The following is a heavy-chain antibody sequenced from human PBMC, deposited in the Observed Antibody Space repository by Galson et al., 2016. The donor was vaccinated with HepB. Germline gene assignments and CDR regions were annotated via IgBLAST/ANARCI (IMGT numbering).Heavy chain of an antibody. Sequence: SLRLSCATSGFTFSSYGMHWVRQAPGKGLEWVAVIWFDGSNKWYADYVKGRFTISRDNSKTTLYLQMNTLRAEDTAVYYCAREGYYGSGTMGGMDVWGQGTTVIVSS. CDR2: IWFDGSNK. J-gene: IGHJ6*02. D-gene: IGHD3-10*01. CDR3: AREGYYGSGTMGGMDV. V-gene: IGHV3-33*01. CDR1: GFTFSSYG.